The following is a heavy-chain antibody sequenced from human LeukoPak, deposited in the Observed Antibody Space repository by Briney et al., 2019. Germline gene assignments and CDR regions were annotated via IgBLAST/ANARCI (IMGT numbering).Heavy chain of an antibody. V-gene: IGHV4-4*09. Sequence: PSETLSLTCTVSGGSISSYYWSWIRQPPGKGLEWIGYIYTSGSTNYNPSLKGRVTISVDTSKNQFSLKLSSVTAADTAVYYCARGGRDGYNNWFDPWGQGTLVTVSS. J-gene: IGHJ5*02. D-gene: IGHD5-24*01. CDR1: GGSISSYY. CDR2: IYTSGST. CDR3: ARGGRDGYNNWFDP.